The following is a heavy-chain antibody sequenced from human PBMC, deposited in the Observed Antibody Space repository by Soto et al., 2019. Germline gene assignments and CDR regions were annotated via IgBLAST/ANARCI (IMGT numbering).Heavy chain of an antibody. J-gene: IGHJ4*02. CDR2: IGTAGDT. CDR1: GFTFSSYD. V-gene: IGHV3-13*01. D-gene: IGHD5-12*01. CDR3: ARAALYSPAGGQFDY. Sequence: EVQLVESGGGLVQPGGSLRLSCAASGFTFSSYDMHWVRQATGKGLEWVSAIGTAGDTYYPGSVKGRFTISRENAKNSLYLQMNSLRAGDTAVYYCARAALYSPAGGQFDYWGQGTLVTVSS.